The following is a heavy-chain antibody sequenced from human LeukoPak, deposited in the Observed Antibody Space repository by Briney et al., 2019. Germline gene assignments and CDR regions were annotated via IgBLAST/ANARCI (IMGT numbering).Heavy chain of an antibody. J-gene: IGHJ3*02. CDR1: RGSVTSYY. Sequence: PSETLSLTCTVSRGSVTSYYWSWIRQPPGKGLEWIGDVYFSGDTKYNPSLQSRATISLDTSQNQFSLRLRPVTAADTAVYYCARDPSHHSGTFDIWGQGTMVTVSS. V-gene: IGHV4-59*02. CDR3: ARDPSHHSGTFDI. CDR2: VYFSGDT. D-gene: IGHD2-15*01.